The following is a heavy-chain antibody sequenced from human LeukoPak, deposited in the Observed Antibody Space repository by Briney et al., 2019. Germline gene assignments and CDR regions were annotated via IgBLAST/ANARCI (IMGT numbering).Heavy chain of an antibody. J-gene: IGHJ6*03. D-gene: IGHD3-3*01. Sequence: GGSLRLSCVTSGFTFSGYWMHWVRHGPEKGLELVSRIDNDGHGIIYADSVKGRFTTSRDNVKNTLYLQMNSLRVEDTAVYYCAAGGGWDPTFAVVTRIDAWGTGTTVVVS. V-gene: IGHV3-74*01. CDR2: IDNDGHGI. CDR3: AAGGGWDPTFAVVTRIDA. CDR1: GFTFSGYW.